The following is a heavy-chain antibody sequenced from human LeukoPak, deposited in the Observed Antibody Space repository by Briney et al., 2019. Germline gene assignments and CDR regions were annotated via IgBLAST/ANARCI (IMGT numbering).Heavy chain of an antibody. CDR3: ATSWGNYDILTGYPLEY. CDR1: GYTFTSYG. Sequence: ASVKVSCKASGYTFTSYGISWVRQAPGQGLEWMGWISAYNGNTDYSQKLQGRVTVTTDTSTSTAYMELRSLRSDDTAVYYCATSWGNYDILTGYPLEYWGQGTLVTVSS. D-gene: IGHD3-9*01. V-gene: IGHV1-18*01. CDR2: ISAYNGNT. J-gene: IGHJ4*02.